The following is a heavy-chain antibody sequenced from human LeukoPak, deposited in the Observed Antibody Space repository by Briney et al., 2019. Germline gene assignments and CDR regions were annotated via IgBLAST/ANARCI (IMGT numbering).Heavy chain of an antibody. V-gene: IGHV3-30-3*01. CDR1: GFTFSSYA. Sequence: PGRSLGLSCAASGFTFSSYAMHWVRQAPGKGLEWVAVISYDGSNKYYADSVKGRFTISRDNSKNTLYLQMNSLRAEDTAVYYCANPGPDAFDIWGQGTMVTVSS. CDR3: ANPGPDAFDI. CDR2: ISYDGSNK. J-gene: IGHJ3*02.